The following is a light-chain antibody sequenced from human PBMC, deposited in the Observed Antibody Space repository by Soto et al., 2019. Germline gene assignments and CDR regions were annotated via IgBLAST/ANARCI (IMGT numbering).Light chain of an antibody. CDR2: YDS. V-gene: IGLV3-21*04. J-gene: IGLJ2*01. CDR1: NIGSKS. CDR3: QVWDSNSVV. Sequence: SYELTQPPSVSVAPGKTAGITCGGNNIGSKSVHWYQQKPGQAPVLVIYYDSDRPSGIPERFSGSNSGNTATLTISRVEVGDEADYYCQVWDSNSVVFGGGTKLTVL.